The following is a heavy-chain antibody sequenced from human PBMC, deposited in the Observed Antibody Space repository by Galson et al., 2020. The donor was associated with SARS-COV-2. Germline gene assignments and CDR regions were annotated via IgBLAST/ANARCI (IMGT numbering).Heavy chain of an antibody. CDR2: VYPSGST. CDR1: GVSISTTNY. CDR3: QGVTMIFLLTVPGWFFDL. V-gene: IGHV4-38-2*01. Sequence: SETLSLTCAVSGVSISTTNYWSWIRQAPGKGLEWIGSVYPSGSTYYNPSLKSRVTISLDTSKNQFSLRLTSVTAADTALHSRQGVTMIFLLTVPGWFFDLWGRGTLVTVSS. J-gene: IGHJ2*01. D-gene: IGHD2-15*01.